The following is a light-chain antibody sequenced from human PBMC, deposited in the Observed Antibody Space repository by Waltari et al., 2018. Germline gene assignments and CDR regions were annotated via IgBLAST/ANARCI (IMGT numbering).Light chain of an antibody. Sequence: QSALTQPASVSGSPGQSITISCTGSSLDVGGYDFVSWYRQHPGKAPKVVIFDVNNRPPGVSARVSGSKSGNTASLTISGLQAEDEGDYYCTSYTSRHTLVFGGGTKVTVL. CDR3: TSYTSRHTLV. CDR1: SLDVGGYDF. J-gene: IGLJ1*01. CDR2: DVN. V-gene: IGLV2-14*01.